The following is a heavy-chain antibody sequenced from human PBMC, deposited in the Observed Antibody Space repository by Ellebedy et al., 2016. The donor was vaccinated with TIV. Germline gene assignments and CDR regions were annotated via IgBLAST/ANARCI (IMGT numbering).Heavy chain of an antibody. D-gene: IGHD6-19*01. V-gene: IGHV3-30*04. CDR3: ARGFYSSAS. J-gene: IGHJ4*02. CDR2: ISYDGSNK. Sequence: GESLKISXAASGFTFSSYAMHWVRQAPGKGLEWVAVISYDGSNKYYADSVKGRFTISRDNSKNTLYLQMNSLRAEDTAVYYCARGFYSSASWGQGTLVTVSS. CDR1: GFTFSSYA.